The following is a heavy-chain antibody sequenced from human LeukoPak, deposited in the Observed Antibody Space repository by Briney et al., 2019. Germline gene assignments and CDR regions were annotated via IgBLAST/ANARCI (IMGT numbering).Heavy chain of an antibody. D-gene: IGHD2-21*01. Sequence: PGGSLRLSCAASGFTFSSYAMSWVRQAPGKGLEWVSAISGSGGSTYYADSVKGRFTISRDNSKNTLYLQMNSVRAEDTAVYYCAKEVAHFVSVGYFDYWGQGTLVTVSS. J-gene: IGHJ4*02. CDR1: GFTFSSYA. CDR3: AKEVAHFVSVGYFDY. CDR2: ISGSGGST. V-gene: IGHV3-23*01.